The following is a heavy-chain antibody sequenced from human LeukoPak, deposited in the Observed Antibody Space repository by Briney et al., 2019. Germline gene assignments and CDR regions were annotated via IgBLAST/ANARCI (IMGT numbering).Heavy chain of an antibody. CDR1: GLTFSSYA. Sequence: GGSLRLSCAASGLTFSSYAMHWVRQAPGKGLEWVAVISYDGSNKYYADSVKGRFTISRDNSKNTLYLQMNSLRAEDTAVYYCARDLLSGYSYGFDYWGQGTLVTVSS. D-gene: IGHD5-18*01. CDR3: ARDLLSGYSYGFDY. J-gene: IGHJ4*02. V-gene: IGHV3-30-3*01. CDR2: ISYDGSNK.